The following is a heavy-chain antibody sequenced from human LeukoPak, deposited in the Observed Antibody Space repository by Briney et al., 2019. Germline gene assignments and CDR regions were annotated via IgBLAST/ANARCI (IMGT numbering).Heavy chain of an antibody. D-gene: IGHD3-22*01. Sequence: PSETLSLTCAVYGGSFRGYYWSWIRQPPGKGLEWIGEINHSGSTNYNPSLKSRVTISVDTSKNQFSLKLSSVTAADTAVYYCARGSGYYDSSGYYDYWGQGTLVTVSS. CDR1: GGSFRGYY. CDR2: INHSGST. V-gene: IGHV4-34*01. J-gene: IGHJ4*02. CDR3: ARGSGYYDSSGYYDY.